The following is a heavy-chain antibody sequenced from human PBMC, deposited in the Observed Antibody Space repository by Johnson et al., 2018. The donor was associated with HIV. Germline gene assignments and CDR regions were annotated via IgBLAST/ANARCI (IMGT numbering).Heavy chain of an antibody. CDR2: ISYDGSNK. Sequence: QVQLVESGGGVVQPGGSLRLSCAASGFTFSSYGMHWVRQAPGKGLEWVAVISYDGSNKYYAGSVKGRFTISRDNSKNTLYLQMNSLRAGDTAVYYCARDLGCSGGSCHDDAFDIWGQGTMVTVSS. CDR3: ARDLGCSGGSCHDDAFDI. J-gene: IGHJ3*02. D-gene: IGHD2-15*01. V-gene: IGHV3-30*19. CDR1: GFTFSSYG.